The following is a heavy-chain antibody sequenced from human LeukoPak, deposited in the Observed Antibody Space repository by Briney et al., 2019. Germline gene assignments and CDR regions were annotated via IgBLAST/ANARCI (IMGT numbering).Heavy chain of an antibody. CDR2: ISGSGGST. Sequence: GSLRLSCAASGFTFSSYAMSWVRQAPGKGLEWVSAISGSGGSTYYADSVKGRFTISRDNSKNTLYLQMNSLRAEDTAVYYCAKDTGSYYYYYYYMDVWGKGTTVTVSS. CDR1: GFTFSSYA. J-gene: IGHJ6*03. D-gene: IGHD1-26*01. CDR3: AKDTGSYYYYYYYMDV. V-gene: IGHV3-23*01.